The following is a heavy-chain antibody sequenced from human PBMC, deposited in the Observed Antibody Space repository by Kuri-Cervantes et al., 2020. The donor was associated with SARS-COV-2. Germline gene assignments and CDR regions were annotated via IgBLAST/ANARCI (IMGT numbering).Heavy chain of an antibody. CDR1: GFTFSTSW. D-gene: IGHD3-22*01. CDR2: ISGSGGST. V-gene: IGHV3-23*01. CDR3: ARDNTYYDSSGYFYYYYYGVDV. J-gene: IGHJ6*02. Sequence: GESLKISCAASGFTFSTSWMHWVRQAPGKGLEWVSAISGSGGSTYYADSVKGRFTISRDNSKNTLYLQMNSLTAEDPAVYFCARDNTYYDSSGYFYYYYYGVDVWGQGTTVTVSS.